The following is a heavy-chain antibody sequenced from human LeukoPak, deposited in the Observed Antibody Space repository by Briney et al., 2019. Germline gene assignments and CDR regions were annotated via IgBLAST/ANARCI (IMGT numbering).Heavy chain of an antibody. D-gene: IGHD6-6*01. J-gene: IGHJ6*02. CDR1: GGSISSSSYY. V-gene: IGHV4-39*01. Sequence: PSETLSLTCTVSGGSISSSSYYWGWIRQPPGKGLEWIGSIYYSGSTYYNPSLKSRVTISVDTSKNQFSLKLSSVTAADTAVYYCKIAARDYYYGMDVWGQGTPVTVSS. CDR2: IYYSGST. CDR3: KIAARDYYYGMDV.